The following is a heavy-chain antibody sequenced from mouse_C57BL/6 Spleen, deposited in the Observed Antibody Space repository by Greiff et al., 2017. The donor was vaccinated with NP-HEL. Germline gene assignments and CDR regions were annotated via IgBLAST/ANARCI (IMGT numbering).Heavy chain of an antibody. V-gene: IGHV1-66*01. D-gene: IGHD2-1*01. CDR2: IYPGSGNT. Sequence: VQLVESGPELVKPGASVKISCKASGYSFISYYIHWVKQRPGQGLEWIGWIYPGSGNTKYNEKFKGKATLTADTSSSTAYMQLSSLTSEDSAVYYCARRGGNFYYAMDYWGQGTSVTVSS. J-gene: IGHJ4*01. CDR3: ARRGGNFYYAMDY. CDR1: GYSFISYY.